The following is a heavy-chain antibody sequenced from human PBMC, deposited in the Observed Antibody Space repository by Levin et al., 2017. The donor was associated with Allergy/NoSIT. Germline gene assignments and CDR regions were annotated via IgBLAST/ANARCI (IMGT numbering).Heavy chain of an antibody. D-gene: IGHD2-2*01. J-gene: IGHJ4*02. CDR2: INHSGST. CDR3: ARVRYCSSTSCYGAFDY. CDR1: GGSFSGYY. V-gene: IGHV4-34*01. Sequence: PSETLSLTCAVYGGSFSGYYWSWIRQPPGKGLEWIGEINHSGSTNYNPSLKSRVTISVDTSKNQFSLKLSSVTAADTAVYYCARVRYCSSTSCYGAFDYWGQGTLVTVSS.